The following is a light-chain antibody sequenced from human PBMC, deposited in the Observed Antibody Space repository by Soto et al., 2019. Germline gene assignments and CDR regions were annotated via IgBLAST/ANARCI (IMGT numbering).Light chain of an antibody. J-gene: IGKJ2*01. CDR1: QSVLYSSNNKDY. CDR3: QQYYSTPYT. Sequence: DIVMTQSPDSLAVSLGERATINCKSSQSVLYSSNNKDYLAWYQQKPGQPPKLLIYWASTRESGVPDRVSGSGPGTDFTLTISSLQAVDVAVYYGQQYYSTPYTFGQGTKLEIK. CDR2: WAS. V-gene: IGKV4-1*01.